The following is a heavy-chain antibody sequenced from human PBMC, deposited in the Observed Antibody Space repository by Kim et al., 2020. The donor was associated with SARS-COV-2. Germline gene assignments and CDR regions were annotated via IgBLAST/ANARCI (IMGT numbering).Heavy chain of an antibody. CDR1: GDSMSSGAYY. D-gene: IGHD3-9*01. V-gene: IGHV4-31*03. CDR3: ARGGRGYYNIVTGYYAIQY. Sequence: SETLSLTCSVSGDSMSSGAYYWNWIRQYPGKGLEWIGYSYDSGSTQYNPALKSRVTISVDKAQNQFSLKMSSVTTADTAVYYCARGGRGYYNIVTGYYAIQYWVQG. CDR2: SYDSGST. J-gene: IGHJ1*01.